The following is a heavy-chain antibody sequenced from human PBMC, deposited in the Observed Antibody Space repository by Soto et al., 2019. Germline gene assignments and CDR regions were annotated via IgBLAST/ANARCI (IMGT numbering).Heavy chain of an antibody. V-gene: IGHV1-8*01. CDR1: GYTFTSYD. CDR3: ASESAAAGSNRFDP. J-gene: IGHJ5*02. Sequence: QVQLVQSGVEVKKLGASVRVSCKASGYTFTSYDINWVRQATGQGLEWMGWMNPNSGNTGYAQKFQDRVTMTRNTTTSTTYREQSSLISDDTAVYYCASESAAAGSNRFDPWGQGPLVIVSS. D-gene: IGHD6-13*01. CDR2: MNPNSGNT.